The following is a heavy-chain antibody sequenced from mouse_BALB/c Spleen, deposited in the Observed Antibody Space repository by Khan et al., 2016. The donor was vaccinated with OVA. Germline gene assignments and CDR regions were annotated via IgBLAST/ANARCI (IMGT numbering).Heavy chain of an antibody. CDR3: ARDGSRYNYAMDY. V-gene: IGHV3-2*02. J-gene: IGHJ4*01. Sequence: EVKLLESGPGLVKPSQSLSLTCTVTGYSITSDYAWNWIRQFPGNKLEWMGYISYSGSTNYNPALKSRISITRDTSKNQFFLQLNSVTTEDTATYYCARDGSRYNYAMDYWGQGTSVNVSS. CDR1: GYSITSDYA. D-gene: IGHD2-3*01. CDR2: ISYSGST.